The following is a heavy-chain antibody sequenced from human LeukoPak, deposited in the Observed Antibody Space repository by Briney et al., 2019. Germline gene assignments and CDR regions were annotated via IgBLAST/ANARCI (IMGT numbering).Heavy chain of an antibody. V-gene: IGHV4-39*07. CDR2: IYYSGST. CDR3: ARDRWTRHYFDY. D-gene: IGHD4-23*01. CDR1: GGSISSGDYY. Sequence: NPSQTLSLTCTVSGGSISSGDYYWSWIRQPPGKGLEWIGTIYYSGSTYYNPSLKSRVTISVDTSKNQFSLKLSSVTAADTAVYYCARDRWTRHYFDYWGQGTLVTVSS. J-gene: IGHJ4*02.